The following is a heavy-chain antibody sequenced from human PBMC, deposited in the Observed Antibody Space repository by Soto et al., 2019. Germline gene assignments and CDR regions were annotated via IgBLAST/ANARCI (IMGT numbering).Heavy chain of an antibody. V-gene: IGHV3-30*18. D-gene: IGHD3-10*01. Sequence: QVQLVESGGGVVQPGRSLRLSCAASGFTFSSYGMYWVRQAPGKGLEWVARISYDGSDQFYGDSVKGRFTISRDNSKNTLYLQMNSRRREDTAVYSCAKDPGADYWGQGTVVP. CDR2: ISYDGSDQ. CDR1: GFTFSSYG. CDR3: AKDPGADY. J-gene: IGHJ4*02.